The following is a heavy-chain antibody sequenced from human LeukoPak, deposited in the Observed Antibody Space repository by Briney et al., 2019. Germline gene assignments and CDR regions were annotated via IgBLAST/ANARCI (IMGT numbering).Heavy chain of an antibody. J-gene: IGHJ5*02. CDR3: VKDNREEDWFDP. CDR1: GFTFRKYS. Sequence: GGSLRLSCSASGFTFRKYSMHWVRQGPGKGLEYVSAISSNGHTYYADPVKGRFTISRDNSKSTLYLQMSSLRPEDTAVYYCVKDNREEDWFDPWGQGTLVTVSS. CDR2: ISSNGHT. D-gene: IGHD2/OR15-2a*01. V-gene: IGHV3-64D*09.